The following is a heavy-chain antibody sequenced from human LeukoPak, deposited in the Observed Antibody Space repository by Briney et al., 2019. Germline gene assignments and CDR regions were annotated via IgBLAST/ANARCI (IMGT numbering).Heavy chain of an antibody. CDR2: IYSGGRT. CDR1: WFTVSSNH. Sequence: PGGSLRLFCAASWFTVSSNHISWVRQPPGKGLEWVSVIYSGGRTYYADSVKRRFTIYRDNSKNTLYLQINSLRAEDTAVYYCARATVTTPNFDSWGQGTLVTVSS. D-gene: IGHD4-11*01. J-gene: IGHJ4*02. CDR3: ARATVTTPNFDS. V-gene: IGHV3-53*03.